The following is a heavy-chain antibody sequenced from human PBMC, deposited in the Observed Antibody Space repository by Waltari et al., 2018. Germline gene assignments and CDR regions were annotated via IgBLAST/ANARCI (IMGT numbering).Heavy chain of an antibody. D-gene: IGHD3-22*01. CDR3: ARVILDGPSGFYGIASFDL. Sequence: DVQLVETGGGLIQPGGSLILTCSVSGFTVSNNNMTWVRQAPAKVLEWVSVIYNSGNTYYAASVTGRFSISGDNFKNTLFLQMSNLRAEDTAIYCCARVILDGPSGFYGIASFDLWGPGTMVTVSS. V-gene: IGHV3-53*02. J-gene: IGHJ3*01. CDR1: GFTVSNNN. CDR2: IYNSGNT.